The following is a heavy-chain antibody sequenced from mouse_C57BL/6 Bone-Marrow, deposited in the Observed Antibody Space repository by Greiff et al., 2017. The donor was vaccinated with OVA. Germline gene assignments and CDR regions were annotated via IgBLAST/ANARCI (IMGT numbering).Heavy chain of an antibody. J-gene: IGHJ4*01. Sequence: EVMLVESGGGLVQPGGSLKLSCAASGFTFSDYGMAWVRQAPRKGLEWVAFISNLAYSIYYADNVTGRFTISRENAKNTLYLEMSSLRSEDTAMYYCARQDYGYAMDYWGQGTSVTVSS. D-gene: IGHD2-4*01. CDR2: ISNLAYSI. V-gene: IGHV5-15*01. CDR1: GFTFSDYG. CDR3: ARQDYGYAMDY.